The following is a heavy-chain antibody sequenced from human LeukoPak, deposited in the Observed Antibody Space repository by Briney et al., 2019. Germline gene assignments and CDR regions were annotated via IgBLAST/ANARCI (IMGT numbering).Heavy chain of an antibody. Sequence: GGSLRLSCAASGFTFSDYYMSWIRQAPGKGLEWVSYISSSGSVIYYADSVKGRFTISRDNSKNTLYLQMNSLRAEDTAVYYCAKDTIRAYCGGDCYSFFYWGQGTLVTVSS. CDR1: GFTFSDYY. V-gene: IGHV3-11*01. D-gene: IGHD2-21*02. CDR3: AKDTIRAYCGGDCYSFFY. CDR2: ISSSGSVI. J-gene: IGHJ4*02.